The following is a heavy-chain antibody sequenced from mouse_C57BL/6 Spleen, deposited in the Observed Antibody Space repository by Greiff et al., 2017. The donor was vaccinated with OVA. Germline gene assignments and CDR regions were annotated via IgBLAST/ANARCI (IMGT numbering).Heavy chain of an antibody. J-gene: IGHJ4*01. CDR3: ARHEESTVVADYYAMDY. V-gene: IGHV1-62-2*01. D-gene: IGHD1-1*01. CDR2: FYPGSGSI. Sequence: VKLQESGAELVKPGASVKLSCKASGYTFTEYTIHWVKQRSGQGLEWIGWFYPGSGSIKYNEKFKDKATLTADKSSSTVYMELSRLTSEDSAVYFCARHEESTVVADYYAMDYWGQGTSVTVSS. CDR1: GYTFTEYT.